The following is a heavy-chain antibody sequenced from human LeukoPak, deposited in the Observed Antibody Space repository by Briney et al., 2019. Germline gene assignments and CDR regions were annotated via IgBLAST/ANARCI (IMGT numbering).Heavy chain of an antibody. V-gene: IGHV4-61*02. CDR1: GGSISSGSYY. CDR3: VGLRYYYDSSGPYYFDY. D-gene: IGHD3-22*01. J-gene: IGHJ4*02. CDR2: IYTSGST. Sequence: PSETLSLTCTVSGGSISSGSYYWSWIRQPAGKGLEWIGRIYTSGSTNYNPSLKSRVTISVDTSKNQFSLKLSSVTAADTAVYYCVGLRYYYDSSGPYYFDYWGQGTLVTVSS.